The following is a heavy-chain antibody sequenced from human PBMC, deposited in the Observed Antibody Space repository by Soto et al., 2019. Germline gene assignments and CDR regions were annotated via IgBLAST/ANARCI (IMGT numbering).Heavy chain of an antibody. CDR3: ARSGDYGLYAFDI. D-gene: IGHD4-17*01. CDR1: GYTFTGYY. V-gene: IGHV1-2*04. CDR2: INPNSGGT. J-gene: IGHJ3*02. Sequence: ASVKVSCKASGYTFTGYYMHWVRQAPGQELEWMGWINPNSGGTNYAQKFQGWVTMTRDTSISTAYMELSRLRSDDTAVYYCARSGDYGLYAFDIWGQGTMVTVSS.